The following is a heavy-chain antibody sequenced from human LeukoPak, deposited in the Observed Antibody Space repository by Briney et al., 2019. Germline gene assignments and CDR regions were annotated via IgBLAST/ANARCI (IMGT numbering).Heavy chain of an antibody. CDR3: AREGGIAAAGTYQLDYYYGMDV. J-gene: IGHJ6*02. V-gene: IGHV1-18*01. D-gene: IGHD6-13*01. Sequence: ASVKVSCKASGYTFTSYGISWVRQAPGQGLEWMGWISAYNGNTNYAQKLQGRVTMTTDTSTSTAYMELRSLRSDDTAVYYCAREGGIAAAGTYQLDYYYGMDVWGQGTTVTVSS. CDR2: ISAYNGNT. CDR1: GYTFTSYG.